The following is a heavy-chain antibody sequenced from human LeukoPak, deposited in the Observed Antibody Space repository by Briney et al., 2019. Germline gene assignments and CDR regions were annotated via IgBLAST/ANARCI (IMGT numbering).Heavy chain of an antibody. CDR1: GGSISSYY. V-gene: IGHV4-59*12. CDR3: ARAHNLRYFDWLPDPNYYYYGMDV. D-gene: IGHD3-9*01. J-gene: IGHJ6*02. CDR2: IYYSGST. Sequence: SETLSLTCTVSGGSISSYYRSWIRQPPGKGLEWIGYIYYSGSTNYNPSLKSRVTISVDTSKNQFSLKLSSVTAADTAVYYCARAHNLRYFDWLPDPNYYYYGMDVWGQGTTVTVSS.